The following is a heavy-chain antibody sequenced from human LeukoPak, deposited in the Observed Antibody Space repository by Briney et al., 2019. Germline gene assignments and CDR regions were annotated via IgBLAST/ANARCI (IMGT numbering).Heavy chain of an antibody. CDR3: ARAVDYYDNSGYHYYFDY. V-gene: IGHV1-46*01. J-gene: IGHJ4*02. CDR1: GYTFTSYY. D-gene: IGHD3-22*01. Sequence: ASVKVSCKASGYTFTSYYMHWVRQAPGQGLEWMGVINPNGGRTTYAQKFQGRVTMTRDTSTSTLYMELSSLRSEDTALYYCARAVDYYDNSGYHYYFDYWGQGTLVTVSS. CDR2: INPNGGRT.